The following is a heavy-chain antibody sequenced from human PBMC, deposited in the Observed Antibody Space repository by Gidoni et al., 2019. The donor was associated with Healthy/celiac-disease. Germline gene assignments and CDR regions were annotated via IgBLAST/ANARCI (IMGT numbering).Heavy chain of an antibody. Sequence: LEWIGYIYYSGSAYYNPSLKSRVTISVDTSKNQFSLKLSSVTAADTAVYYCARGSLYDYGDYPYYVDYWGQGTLVTVSS. J-gene: IGHJ4*02. V-gene: IGHV4-30-4*01. CDR3: ARGSLYDYGDYPYYVDY. D-gene: IGHD4-17*01. CDR2: IYYSGSA.